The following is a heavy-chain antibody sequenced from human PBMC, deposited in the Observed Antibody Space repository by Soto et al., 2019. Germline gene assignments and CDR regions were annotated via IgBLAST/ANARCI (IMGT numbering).Heavy chain of an antibody. CDR2: ISAYNGNT. J-gene: IGHJ4*02. CDR3: ARPLFMTTVTTNLNPGY. CDR1: GYTFTSYG. Sequence: QVQLVQSGAEVKKPGASVKVSCKASGYTFTSYGISWVRQATGQGLEWMGWISAYNGNTNYAQKLQGRVTMTTDTSTSTAYMELRSLRSDDTAVYYCARPLFMTTVTTNLNPGYWGQGTLVTVSS. D-gene: IGHD4-17*01. V-gene: IGHV1-18*01.